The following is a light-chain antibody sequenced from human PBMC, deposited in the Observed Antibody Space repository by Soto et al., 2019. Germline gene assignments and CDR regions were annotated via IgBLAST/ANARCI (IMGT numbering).Light chain of an antibody. CDR2: EVS. CDR3: ISYTTTGALV. Sequence: QSALTQPASVSGSPGQSITISCTGTIYDVGAYHYVSWYQQFPGKAPKLILYEVSNRPSGISNRFSGFQSGSTASLTVSGLQPEDDAHYYCISYTTTGALVFGGGTKLTVL. CDR1: IYDVGAYHY. J-gene: IGLJ2*01. V-gene: IGLV2-14*01.